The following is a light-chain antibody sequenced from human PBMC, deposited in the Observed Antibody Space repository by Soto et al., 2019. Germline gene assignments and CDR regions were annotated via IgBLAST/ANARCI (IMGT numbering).Light chain of an antibody. V-gene: IGLV2-14*01. Sequence: QSVLTQPASVSGSPGQSITISCTGTSSDVGGYNYVSWYQQHPGKAPKLMIYEVSNRPSGVSNRFSGSKSGNTASLTISGLQANYEADYYCSSYTSSSPYVFGAGTKVIVL. CDR2: EVS. J-gene: IGLJ1*01. CDR3: SSYTSSSPYV. CDR1: SSDVGGYNY.